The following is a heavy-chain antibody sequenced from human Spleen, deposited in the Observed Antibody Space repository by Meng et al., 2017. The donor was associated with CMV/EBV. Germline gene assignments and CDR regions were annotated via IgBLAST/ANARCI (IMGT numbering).Heavy chain of an antibody. CDR2: ISGSGSDT. V-gene: IGHV3-23*01. Sequence: GGSLRLSCEASGFTFSPYTMTWVRQAPGKGLEWVSGISGSGSDTYYADSVKGRFTISRDNSKNTFYVQMNSLRAEDTAVYYCAKAHGYYYYYGMDVWGQGTTVTVSS. J-gene: IGHJ6*02. CDR1: GFTFSPYT. D-gene: IGHD5-24*01. CDR3: AKAHGYYYYYGMDV.